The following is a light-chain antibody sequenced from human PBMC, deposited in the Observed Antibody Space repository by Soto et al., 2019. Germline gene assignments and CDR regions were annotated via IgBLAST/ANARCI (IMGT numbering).Light chain of an antibody. CDR3: QQCRNWPLT. Sequence: EIVMTQAAATLSMSPGEGATLSCKASQNVYNNLAWYQQRPGQPPRLLIYDASTRATGISARFSGSGYGTEFTLTISSLQSEDFAVYFCQQCRNWPLTFGGGTKVHIK. CDR2: DAS. J-gene: IGKJ4*01. CDR1: QNVYNN. V-gene: IGKV3-15*01.